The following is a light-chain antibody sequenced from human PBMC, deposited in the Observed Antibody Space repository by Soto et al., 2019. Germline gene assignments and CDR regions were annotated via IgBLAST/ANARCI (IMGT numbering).Light chain of an antibody. Sequence: QSVLTQPASVSGSPGQSITISCTGTSSDVGGYNFVSWYQQHPGKAPKLMIYDVSNRPSGVSNRLSGSKSGNTASLTISGLQAEDEADYYCNSYTSSSTRVFGTGTKLTVL. J-gene: IGLJ1*01. CDR2: DVS. CDR3: NSYTSSSTRV. CDR1: SSDVGGYNF. V-gene: IGLV2-14*01.